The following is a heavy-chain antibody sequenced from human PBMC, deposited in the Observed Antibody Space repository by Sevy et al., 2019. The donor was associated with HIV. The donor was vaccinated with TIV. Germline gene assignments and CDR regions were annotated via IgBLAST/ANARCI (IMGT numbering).Heavy chain of an antibody. CDR3: ARVPLEGYYDSSGYTRNWFDP. CDR1: GYTFTGYY. D-gene: IGHD3-22*01. J-gene: IGHJ5*02. Sequence: ASVKVSCKASGYTFTGYYMHWVRQAPGQGLEWMGWINPNSGGTNYAQKFQGRVTMTRDTSISTAYMEVSRLRSDDTAVYYCARVPLEGYYDSSGYTRNWFDPRGQGTLVTVSS. CDR2: INPNSGGT. V-gene: IGHV1-2*02.